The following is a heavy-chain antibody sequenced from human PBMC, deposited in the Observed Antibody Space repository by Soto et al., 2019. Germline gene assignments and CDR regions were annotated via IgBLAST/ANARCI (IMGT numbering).Heavy chain of an antibody. CDR3: ARDRLRGFDP. CDR1: GGAISGYY. D-gene: IGHD6-6*01. Sequence: PSETLSLTCTVSGGAISGYYWSWIRQPPGKGLEWIGYIYYSGSTNYNPSLKSRVTISVDTSKNQFSLKLSSVTAADTAVYYCARDRLRGFDPWGQGTLVTVSS. CDR2: IYYSGST. J-gene: IGHJ5*02. V-gene: IGHV4-59*01.